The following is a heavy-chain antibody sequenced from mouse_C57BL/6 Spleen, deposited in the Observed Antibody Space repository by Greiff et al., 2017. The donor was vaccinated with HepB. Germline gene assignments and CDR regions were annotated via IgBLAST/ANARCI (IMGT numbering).Heavy chain of an antibody. CDR3: ARYMRLRLGDY. Sequence: EVKLMESGGGLVQPGGSLSLSCAASGFTFTDYYMSWVRQPPGKALEWLGFIRNKANGYTTEYSASVTGRFPISRDNSQSILYLQMNALRAEDSATYYCARYMRLRLGDYWGQGTSVTVSS. CDR1: GFTFTDYY. J-gene: IGHJ4*01. V-gene: IGHV7-3*01. D-gene: IGHD2-4*01. CDR2: IRNKANGYTT.